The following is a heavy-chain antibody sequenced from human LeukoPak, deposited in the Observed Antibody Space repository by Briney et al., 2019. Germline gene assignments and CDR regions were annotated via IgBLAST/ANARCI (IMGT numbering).Heavy chain of an antibody. D-gene: IGHD1-26*01. CDR1: GFTFSSYA. CDR2: ISYDGSNK. CDR3: ASPVGATTVFDY. V-gene: IGHV3-30-3*01. J-gene: IGHJ4*02. Sequence: GGSLRLSCAASGFTFSSYAMHWVRQAPDKGLEWVAVISYDGSNKYYADSVKGRFTISRDNSKNTLYLQMNSLRAEDTAVYYCASPVGATTVFDYWGQGTLVTVSS.